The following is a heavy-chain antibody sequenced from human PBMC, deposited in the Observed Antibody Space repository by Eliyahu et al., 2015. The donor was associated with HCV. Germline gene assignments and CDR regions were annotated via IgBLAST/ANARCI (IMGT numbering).Heavy chain of an antibody. D-gene: IGHD2-2*01. J-gene: IGHJ4*02. CDR2: ISYDGSNK. V-gene: IGHV3-30*18. CDR3: AKEGDYVVPAAYGTYFDY. Sequence: QVQLVESGGGVVQPGRSLRLSCAASGFTFSXYGMHWVRQAPGKGLEWVAVISYDGSNKYYADSVKGRFTISRDNSKNTLYLQMNSLRAEDTAVYYCAKEGDYVVPAAYGTYFDYWGQGTLVTVSS. CDR1: GFTFSXYG.